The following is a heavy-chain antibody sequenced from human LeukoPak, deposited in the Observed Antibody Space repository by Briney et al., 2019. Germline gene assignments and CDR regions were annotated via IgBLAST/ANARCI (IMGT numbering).Heavy chain of an antibody. CDR1: GFTVSSNY. J-gene: IGHJ3*02. CDR3: ANAPKVHDAFDI. Sequence: GGSLRLSCAASGFTVSSNYMSWVRQAPGKGLEWVSVIYSGGSTYYADSVKGRFTISRDNSKNTLYLQMNSLRAEDTAVYYCANAPKVHDAFDIWGQGTMVTVSS. V-gene: IGHV3-66*01. CDR2: IYSGGST.